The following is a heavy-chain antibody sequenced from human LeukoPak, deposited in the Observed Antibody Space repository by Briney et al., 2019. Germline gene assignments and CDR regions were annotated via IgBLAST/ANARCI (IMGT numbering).Heavy chain of an antibody. J-gene: IGHJ2*01. Sequence: SETLSLTCAVYGASFSDYYWSWIRQPPGKGLEWIGEINLSGSTNYNPSIESRVTMSLDTSKKQFSLKLSSVTAADTAVYYCARVDSSSRWDFDLWGRGTLVPVTA. D-gene: IGHD6-6*01. CDR3: ARVDSSSRWDFDL. CDR2: INLSGST. CDR1: GASFSDYY. V-gene: IGHV4-34*01.